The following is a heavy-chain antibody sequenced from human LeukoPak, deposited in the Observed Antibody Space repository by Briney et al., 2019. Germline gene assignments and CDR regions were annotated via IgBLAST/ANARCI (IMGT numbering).Heavy chain of an antibody. V-gene: IGHV2-5*02. CDR2: KSWDTDK. D-gene: IGHD3-22*01. Sequence: SSPTLVNPTQTLTLTFTFSGCSPSTRGAGVGWIRQPPENALGRLALKSWDTDKGSSPSLKSRLTITTKISDNQVVLTVTNIDPVDISTYYCAYSGIYDCSAVFDYWGQGTLVTVSS. J-gene: IGHJ4*02. CDR1: GCSPSTRGAG. CDR3: AYSGIYDCSAVFDY.